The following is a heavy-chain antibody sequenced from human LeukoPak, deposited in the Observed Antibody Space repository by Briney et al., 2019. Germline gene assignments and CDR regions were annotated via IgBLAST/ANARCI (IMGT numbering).Heavy chain of an antibody. CDR1: GFTFSSYG. J-gene: IGHJ6*03. CDR2: ISSSSSYI. V-gene: IGHV3-21*01. Sequence: GGSLRLSCAASGFTFSSYGMNWVRQAPGKGLEWVSSISSSSSYIYYADSVKSRFTISRDNAKNSLYLQMNSLRAEDTAVYYCARWSHSSTADYMDVWGKGTTVTVSS. D-gene: IGHD6-13*01. CDR3: ARWSHSSTADYMDV.